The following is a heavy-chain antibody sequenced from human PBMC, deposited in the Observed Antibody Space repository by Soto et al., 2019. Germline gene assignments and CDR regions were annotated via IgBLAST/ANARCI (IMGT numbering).Heavy chain of an antibody. CDR3: AREGLAVPAALNYEYYGMDV. CDR1: GYTFTSYG. CDR2: ISAYNGNT. D-gene: IGHD2-2*01. V-gene: IGHV1-18*04. Sequence: SVKVSCKASGYTFTSYGISWVRQAPGQGLEWMGWISAYNGNTNYAQKLQGRVTMTTDTSTSTAYMELRSLRSDDTAVYYCAREGLAVPAALNYEYYGMDVWGQGTTVTVSS. J-gene: IGHJ6*02.